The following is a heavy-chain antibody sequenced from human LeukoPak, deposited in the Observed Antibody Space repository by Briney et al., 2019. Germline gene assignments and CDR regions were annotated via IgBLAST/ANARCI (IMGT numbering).Heavy chain of an antibody. CDR1: GFTFSNYE. CDR3: ATDQRYAFDY. J-gene: IGHJ4*02. D-gene: IGHD3-9*01. Sequence: GGSLRLSCAASGFTFSNYEMNWVRQAPGKGLEWISNIRTTAEGAKYAYYADSVKGRVTISRDDGKNTLYLHMNSLRDDDTAVYYCATDQRYAFDYWGQGTLVTVSS. CDR2: IRTTAEGAKYA. V-gene: IGHV3-48*03.